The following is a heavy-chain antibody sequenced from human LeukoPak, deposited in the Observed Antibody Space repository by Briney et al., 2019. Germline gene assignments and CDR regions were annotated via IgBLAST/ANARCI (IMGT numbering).Heavy chain of an antibody. J-gene: IGHJ6*02. D-gene: IGHD1-1*01. CDR1: GFTFSSYG. V-gene: IGHV3-30*18. CDR3: AKALLERRGDYYYGMDV. CDR2: ISYDGSNK. Sequence: GGSLRLSCAASGFTFSSYGMHWVRQAPGKGLEWVAVISYDGSNKYYADSVKGRFTISRDNSKNTLYLQMNSLRAEDTAVYYCAKALLERRGDYYYGMDVWGQGTTVTVSS.